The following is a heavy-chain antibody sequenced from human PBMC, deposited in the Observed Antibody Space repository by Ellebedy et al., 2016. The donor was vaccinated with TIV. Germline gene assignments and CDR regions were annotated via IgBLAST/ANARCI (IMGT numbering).Heavy chain of an antibody. CDR1: GFTFSNYW. Sequence: GGSLRLSCAASGFTFSNYWMSRVRQAPGKGLEWVANIKQDGSEKYYVDSVEGRFSISRDNAKKSLYLQMNSLTDEDTAVYYCARDQWLGRAYYFDYWGQGTLVTVSS. J-gene: IGHJ4*01. V-gene: IGHV3-7*01. D-gene: IGHD6-19*01. CDR2: IKQDGSEK. CDR3: ARDQWLGRAYYFDY.